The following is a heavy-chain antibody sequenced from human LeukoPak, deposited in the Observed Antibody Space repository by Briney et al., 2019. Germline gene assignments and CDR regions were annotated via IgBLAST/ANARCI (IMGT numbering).Heavy chain of an antibody. J-gene: IGHJ3*02. D-gene: IGHD2-2*01. CDR3: ATVDVVPAAISLGVNI. CDR1: GYTFTDYY. Sequence: ATVKISCKVSGYTFTDYYMHWVQQAPGKGLEWMGLVDPEDGETIYAEKFQGRVTLTADTSTDTAYMELSSLRSEDTAVYYCATVDVVPAAISLGVNIWGQGTMVTVSS. V-gene: IGHV1-69-2*01. CDR2: VDPEDGET.